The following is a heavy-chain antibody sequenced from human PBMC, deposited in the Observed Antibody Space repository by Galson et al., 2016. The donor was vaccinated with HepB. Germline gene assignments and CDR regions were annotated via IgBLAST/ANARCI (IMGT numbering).Heavy chain of an antibody. CDR2: FYYTGST. D-gene: IGHD3-3*01. CDR3: ARRRARSDPFDP. CDR1: GASMTNSIYY. Sequence: SETLSLTCTVSGASMTNSIYYWGWIRQLPGKGLEWIGRFYYTGSTYYNPSLESRVTISVDTSKNQFSLKLRSVTAADTAVYYCARRRARSDPFDPWGRGILVIVSS. J-gene: IGHJ5*02. V-gene: IGHV4-39*01.